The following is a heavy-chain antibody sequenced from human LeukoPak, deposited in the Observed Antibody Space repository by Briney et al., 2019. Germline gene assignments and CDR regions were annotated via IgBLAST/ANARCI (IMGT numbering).Heavy chain of an antibody. CDR3: ARDYDFWSGYPRETTDDAFDI. V-gene: IGHV3-48*03. J-gene: IGHJ3*02. CDR2: ISSSGSPI. D-gene: IGHD3-3*01. Sequence: GGSLRLSCAASGFTFSSYEMNWVRQAPGKGLEWVSYISSSGSPIYYADSVKGRFTISRDNAKNSLFLQMNSLRAEDTAVYYCARDYDFWSGYPRETTDDAFDIWGQGTMVTVSS. CDR1: GFTFSSYE.